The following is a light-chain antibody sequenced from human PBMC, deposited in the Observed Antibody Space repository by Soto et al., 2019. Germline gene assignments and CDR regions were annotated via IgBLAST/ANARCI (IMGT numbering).Light chain of an antibody. CDR3: SSYVATNSYV. CDR2: EVY. V-gene: IGLV2-8*01. Sequence: QSVLTQPPSASGSPGQSVTISCTGTSSDVGGYNYVSWYQHHPGKAPKLIIYEVYKRPSGVPDRFSGSKSGNTAALTVSGLQAEDEADYYCSSYVATNSYVFGTGTRSPS. CDR1: SSDVGGYNY. J-gene: IGLJ1*01.